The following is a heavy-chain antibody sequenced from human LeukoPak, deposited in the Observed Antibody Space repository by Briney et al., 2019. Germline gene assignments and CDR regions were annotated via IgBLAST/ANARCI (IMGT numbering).Heavy chain of an antibody. D-gene: IGHD6-19*01. Sequence: SETLSLTCTVSGDSVSSPSYYWGWIRQPPGKGLEWIGNIYYSGSTFLNPSLESRVTMSVDASRNQFSLKLTSVTAAGTAIYFCASRGRGWSLYNWFDPWGQGTLVTVSS. V-gene: IGHV4-39*01. CDR1: GDSVSSPSYY. J-gene: IGHJ5*02. CDR3: ASRGRGWSLYNWFDP. CDR2: IYYSGST.